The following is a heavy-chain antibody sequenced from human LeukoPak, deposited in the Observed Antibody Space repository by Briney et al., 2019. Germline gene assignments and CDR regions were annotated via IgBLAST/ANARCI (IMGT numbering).Heavy chain of an antibody. CDR3: ARSMARGVVWFDP. CDR1: GGSFSGYY. Sequence: PSETLSLTCAVYGGSFSGYYWSWIRQPPGKGLEWIGEINHSGSTNYNPSLKSRVTISVDTSKNQFSLKLSSVTAADTAVYYCARSMARGVVWFDPWGQGTLVTVSS. J-gene: IGHJ5*02. D-gene: IGHD3-10*01. V-gene: IGHV4-34*01. CDR2: INHSGST.